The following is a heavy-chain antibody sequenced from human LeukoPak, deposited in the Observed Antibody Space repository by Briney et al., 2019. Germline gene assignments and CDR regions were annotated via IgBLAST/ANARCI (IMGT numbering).Heavy chain of an antibody. Sequence: ASVKVSCKASGYTFTSYGISWVRQAPGQGLEWMGWISAYNGNTNYARRLQGRVTMTTDTSTTTACIELRSLRSDDTAVYYCARDIYYYDRSDYAYVHYFDYWGQGTLVTVSS. CDR2: ISAYNGNT. CDR1: GYTFTSYG. CDR3: ARDIYYYDRSDYAYVHYFDY. V-gene: IGHV1-18*01. J-gene: IGHJ4*02. D-gene: IGHD3-22*01.